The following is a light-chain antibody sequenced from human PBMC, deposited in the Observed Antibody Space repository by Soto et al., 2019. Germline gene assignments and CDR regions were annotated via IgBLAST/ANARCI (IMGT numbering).Light chain of an antibody. CDR1: QSVSNNY. V-gene: IGKV3-20*01. Sequence: EIVLTHPPGTLSLSPGERAALSCRASQSVSNNYLAWYQQKPGQAPRLLIYGASNRATGIPDRFSGSGSGTDFTLTISRLEPEDFAVYYCQQYGSSGTFGQGTKVDNK. CDR3: QQYGSSGT. CDR2: GAS. J-gene: IGKJ1*01.